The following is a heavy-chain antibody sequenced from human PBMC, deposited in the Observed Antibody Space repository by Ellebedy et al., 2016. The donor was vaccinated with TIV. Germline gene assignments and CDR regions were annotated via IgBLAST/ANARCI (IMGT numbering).Heavy chain of an antibody. J-gene: IGHJ4*02. CDR1: GFTFGRYG. CDR2: IWFDGSKE. V-gene: IGHV3-33*01. Sequence: PGGSLRLSCAASGFTFGRYGMHWVRQALGKGLEWVAVIWFDGSKEFYADSVKGRFTISRDDSKHEVFLQMSSLRAEDTAVYYCARPSYQLLSYYFDSWGQGTLVTVSS. D-gene: IGHD2-2*01. CDR3: ARPSYQLLSYYFDS.